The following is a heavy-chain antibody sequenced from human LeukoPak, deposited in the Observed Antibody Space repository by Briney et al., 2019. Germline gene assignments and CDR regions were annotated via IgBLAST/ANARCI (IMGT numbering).Heavy chain of an antibody. CDR2: ISYDGTNK. CDR3: AREILTGYAFDI. J-gene: IGHJ3*02. D-gene: IGHD7-27*01. V-gene: IGHV3-30-3*01. CDR1: GSTFSTYA. Sequence: GGSLTLSCTASGSTFSTYAMHWVRQAPRKGLERVAFISYDGTNKYCADSVKGRFTISRDNSKNTLYLQMNSLRAEDTALYYCAREILTGYAFDIWGQGTMVTVSS.